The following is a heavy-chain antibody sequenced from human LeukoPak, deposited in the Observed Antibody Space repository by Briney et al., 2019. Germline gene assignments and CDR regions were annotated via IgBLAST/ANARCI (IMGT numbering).Heavy chain of an antibody. J-gene: IGHJ6*03. CDR3: ARDPYSGRYGDYYYYYMDV. CDR1: GFTFSTYN. Sequence: GASMIFCCAAAGFTFSTYNMRWVRQVRGKLLEWGLSITSSSTSMFYADSVKGRFTISRDNAQNSLYLQINSLRAEDTAVYYCARDPYSGRYGDYYYYYMDVWGKGTTVTISS. CDR2: ITSSSTSM. V-gene: IGHV3-21*01. D-gene: IGHD1-26*01.